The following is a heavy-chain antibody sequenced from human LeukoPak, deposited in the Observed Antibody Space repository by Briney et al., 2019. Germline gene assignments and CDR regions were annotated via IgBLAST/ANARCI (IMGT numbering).Heavy chain of an antibody. CDR2: INPNSGGT. J-gene: IGHJ3*02. CDR1: GYTFTVYY. D-gene: IGHD2-2*02. Sequence: ASLKVSSKASGYTFTVYYMHWVRQAPGQGLEWMGWINPNSGGTNYAQKFQGRVTMTRDTSISTAYMELSRLRSDDTAVYYCASDWGLSQLEYCSNTNCYMGAFDIWGQGTMVTVSS. V-gene: IGHV1-2*02. CDR3: ASDWGLSQLEYCSNTNCYMGAFDI.